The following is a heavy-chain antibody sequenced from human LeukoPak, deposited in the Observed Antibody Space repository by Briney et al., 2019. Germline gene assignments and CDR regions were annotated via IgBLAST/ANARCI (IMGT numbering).Heavy chain of an antibody. J-gene: IGHJ6*02. CDR3: AKAPPYSSSWTFYYYGMDV. CDR2: ISGSGGST. Sequence: PGGSLRLSCAASGFTFSSYAMSWVRQAPGKGLEWVSAISGSGGSTYYADSVKGRFTISRDNSKNTLYLQMNSLRAEDTAVYYCAKAPPYSSSWTFYYYGMDVWGQGTTVTVSS. CDR1: GFTFSSYA. V-gene: IGHV3-23*01. D-gene: IGHD6-13*01.